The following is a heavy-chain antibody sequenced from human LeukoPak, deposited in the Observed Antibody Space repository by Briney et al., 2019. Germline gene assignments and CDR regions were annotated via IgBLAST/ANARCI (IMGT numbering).Heavy chain of an antibody. CDR1: GFTFDDYA. CDR3: AKSGGYSYGGYDY. Sequence: GGSLRLSCAASGFTFDDYAMHWVRQAPGKGLKWVSGISWNSGSIGYADSVKGRFTISRDNAKNSLYLQMNSLRAEDTALYYCAKSGGYSYGGYDYWGQGTLVTVSS. J-gene: IGHJ4*02. V-gene: IGHV3-9*01. D-gene: IGHD5-18*01. CDR2: ISWNSGSI.